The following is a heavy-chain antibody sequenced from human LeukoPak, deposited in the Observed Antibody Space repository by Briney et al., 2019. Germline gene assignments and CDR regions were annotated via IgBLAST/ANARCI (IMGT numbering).Heavy chain of an antibody. CDR3: ARGIFDY. CDR1: GFXFSSYE. V-gene: IGHV3-48*03. CDR2: ISSGSTTI. Sequence: GGSLRLSCAASGFXFSSYEMNWVRQAPGKGLEWISHISSGSTTIYYADSVKGRFIISRDNAKNSVYLQMNSLRGEDTAVYYCARGIFDYWGQGTLVTVSS. J-gene: IGHJ4*02.